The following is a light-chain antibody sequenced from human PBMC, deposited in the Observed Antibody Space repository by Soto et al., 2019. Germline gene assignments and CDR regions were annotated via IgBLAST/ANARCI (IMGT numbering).Light chain of an antibody. V-gene: IGKV3D-15*01. Sequence: EILMTQSPATLSVSPGERATLSCRATESVSSSLAWYQQKPGQAPRLLIYGASTRATGIPVRFSGSGSGTEFTLTISSLQSEDFAVYYCQQYDNWPLFTFGPGTKVDIK. J-gene: IGKJ3*01. CDR1: ESVSSS. CDR3: QQYDNWPLFT. CDR2: GAS.